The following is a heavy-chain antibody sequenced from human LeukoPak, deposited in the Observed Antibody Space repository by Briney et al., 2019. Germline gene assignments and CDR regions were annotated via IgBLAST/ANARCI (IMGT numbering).Heavy chain of an antibody. J-gene: IGHJ4*02. D-gene: IGHD3-16*01. CDR2: IKGDGSDK. Sequence: GGSLRLSCAASGFTFNNAWMTWVRQAPGKGLEWLANIKGDGSDKNYVDSVKGRFTISRDNAKNSLFLQMSSLRGEDTALYYCATEHWGPNSWGQGTLVTVSS. CDR1: GFTFNNAW. CDR3: ATEHWGPNS. V-gene: IGHV3-7*01.